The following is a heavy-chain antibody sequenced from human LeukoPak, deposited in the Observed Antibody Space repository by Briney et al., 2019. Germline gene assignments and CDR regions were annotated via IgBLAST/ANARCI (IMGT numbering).Heavy chain of an antibody. CDR1: GFTFSSYY. Sequence: GGSLRLSCAGSGFTFSSYYMIWVRQAQGKGLEWVSYISRSSSTIYYADSVKGRFTISRDNAKNSLYLQMNSLRDEDTAVYYCARDQFYAFDIWGQGTMVTVSS. J-gene: IGHJ3*02. CDR2: ISRSSSTI. CDR3: ARDQFYAFDI. V-gene: IGHV3-48*02.